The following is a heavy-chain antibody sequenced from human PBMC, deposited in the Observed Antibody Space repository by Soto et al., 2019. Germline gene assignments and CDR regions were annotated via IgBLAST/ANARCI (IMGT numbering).Heavy chain of an antibody. CDR2: IKSKTDGGTT. V-gene: IGHV3-15*01. D-gene: IGHD6-19*01. J-gene: IGHJ4*02. CDR1: GFTFSNAW. CDR3: TTDSLNEYSSGAYPCFDY. Sequence: PGGSLRLSCAASGFTFSNAWMSWVRQAPGKGLEWVGRIKSKTDGGTTDYAAPVKGRFTISRDDSKNTLYLQMNSLKTEDTAVYHCTTDSLNEYSSGAYPCFDYWGQGTLVTVSS.